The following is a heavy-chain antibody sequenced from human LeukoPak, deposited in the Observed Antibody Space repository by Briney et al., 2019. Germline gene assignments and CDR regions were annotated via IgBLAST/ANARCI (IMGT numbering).Heavy chain of an antibody. J-gene: IGHJ1*01. CDR3: AHLIAAADAEYFQH. Sequence: SGPTLVNPTQTLTLSCSFSGFSLSTSGVAVGWIRQPPGKALEWLAPIYWDGDKRYSPSLRSRLTITKDTSKNQVVLTMTNVDPVDTATYYCAHLIAAADAEYFQHWGQGTLVTVSS. CDR1: GFSLSTSGVA. D-gene: IGHD6-13*01. V-gene: IGHV2-5*02. CDR2: IYWDGDK.